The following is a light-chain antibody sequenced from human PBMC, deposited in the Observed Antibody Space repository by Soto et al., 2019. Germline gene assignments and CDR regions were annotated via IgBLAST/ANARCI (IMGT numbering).Light chain of an antibody. J-gene: IGLJ2*01. V-gene: IGLV2-11*01. CDR1: SSDVGGYNY. CDR3: CPYAGHLTKVV. Sequence: QSALTQPRSVSGSPGQSVTISCTGTSSDVGGYNYVSWYQQHPGKAPKLMIYDVSKRPSGVPDRFSGSKSGNTASLTISGVQAGDGGGLYRCPYAGHLTKVVFRRRTKLTGL. CDR2: DVS.